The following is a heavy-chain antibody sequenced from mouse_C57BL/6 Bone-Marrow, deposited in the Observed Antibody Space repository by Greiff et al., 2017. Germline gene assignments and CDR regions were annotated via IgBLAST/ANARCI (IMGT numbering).Heavy chain of an antibody. Sequence: EVQLHQSGPELVKPGASVKISCKASGYSFTGYYMNWVKHSPETSLEWIGEINPSTGGTTYNPKFKAKATLTVDKSSRTAYMQLKSLPSEDSAVYYCAGRLLRTFVFAYRGQGTLVTVSA. CDR3: AGRLLRTFVFAY. J-gene: IGHJ3*01. V-gene: IGHV1-42*01. CDR1: GYSFTGYY. CDR2: INPSTGGT. D-gene: IGHD1-1*01.